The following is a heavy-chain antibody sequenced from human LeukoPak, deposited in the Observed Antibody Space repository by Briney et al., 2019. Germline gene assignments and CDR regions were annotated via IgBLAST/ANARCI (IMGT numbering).Heavy chain of an antibody. J-gene: IGHJ4*02. V-gene: IGHV3-64*01. CDR3: ARECGRSPLLWFGELSFLDY. Sequence: GGSLRLSCAASGFTFSSYAFHWVRQAPGKGLEYVSAITSNGNNTFYANSVKGRFTISRDNSKNTLYLQMNSLRAEDTAVYHCARECGRSPLLWFGELSFLDYWGQGTLVTVSS. CDR2: ITSNGNNT. CDR1: GFTFSSYA. D-gene: IGHD3-10*01.